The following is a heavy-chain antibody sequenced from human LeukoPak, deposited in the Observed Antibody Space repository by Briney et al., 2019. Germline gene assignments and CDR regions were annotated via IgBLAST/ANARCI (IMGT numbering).Heavy chain of an antibody. V-gene: IGHV3-66*01. Sequence: GGSLRLSCAASGFTVSSNYMSWVRQAPGKGLEWVSVIYSGGSTYYADSVKGRFTISRDNSKNTLYLQMNSLRAEDTAVYYCARAEPPKGDAFDIWGQGTMVTVSS. J-gene: IGHJ3*02. CDR2: IYSGGST. CDR3: ARAEPPKGDAFDI. D-gene: IGHD1-26*01. CDR1: GFTVSSNY.